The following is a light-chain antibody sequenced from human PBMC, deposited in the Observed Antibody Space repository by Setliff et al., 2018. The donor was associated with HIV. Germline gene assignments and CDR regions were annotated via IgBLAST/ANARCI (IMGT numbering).Light chain of an antibody. CDR1: SSDIGGYNY. CDR2: DVS. V-gene: IGLV2-14*03. J-gene: IGLJ1*01. Sequence: QSVLTQPASVSGSPGQPITISCTGTSSDIGGYNYVSWYQQHPGKAPKLMIYDVSNRPSGISYRFSGSKSDNTASLTISGLQAEDEADYYCLSYTSGSTLYVFGTGTKVTVL. CDR3: LSYTSGSTLYV.